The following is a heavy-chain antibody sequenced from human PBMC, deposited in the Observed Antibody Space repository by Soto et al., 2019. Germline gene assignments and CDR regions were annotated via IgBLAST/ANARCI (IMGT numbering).Heavy chain of an antibody. CDR1: VVTCKDHG. CDR2: ISYDGKQT. D-gene: IGHD3-16*01. V-gene: IGHV3-30*03. CDR3: ARDGWGSNWYFEI. Sequence: GGSLRLYCGAPVVTCKDHGMHWVRQTPGKGLEWVAVISYDGKQTYYADSVKGRFTISKDKSKRTLYLQMDSLRVDDTAVYYCARDGWGSNWYFEIWGRGTLVTVSS. J-gene: IGHJ2*01.